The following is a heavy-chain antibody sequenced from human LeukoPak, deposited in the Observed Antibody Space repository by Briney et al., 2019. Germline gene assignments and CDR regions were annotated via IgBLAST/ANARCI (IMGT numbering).Heavy chain of an antibody. CDR1: GYTFTDYY. D-gene: IGHD1-26*01. Sequence: ASVKVSCKASGYTFTDYYVHWVRQAPGQGLEWMGWINPNSGATKYAQKFQGRVTMTRVTSIRTAYMELTILTSDGTAMYYCASVYSAKDLAQLDYWGQGTLVTVSS. V-gene: IGHV1-2*02. CDR3: ASVYSAKDLAQLDY. CDR2: INPNSGAT. J-gene: IGHJ4*02.